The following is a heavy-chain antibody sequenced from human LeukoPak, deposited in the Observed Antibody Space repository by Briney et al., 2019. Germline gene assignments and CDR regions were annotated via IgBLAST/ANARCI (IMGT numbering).Heavy chain of an antibody. V-gene: IGHV4-34*01. D-gene: IGHD3-16*02. CDR3: ARHPVMITFGGVIRDY. CDR2: INHSGST. J-gene: IGHJ4*02. Sequence: SETLSLTCAVYGGSFSGYYWSWIRQPPGKGLEWIGEINHSGSTNYNPSLKSRATISVDTSKNQFSLKLSSVTAADTAVYYCARHPVMITFGGVIRDYWGQGTLVTVSS. CDR1: GGSFSGYY.